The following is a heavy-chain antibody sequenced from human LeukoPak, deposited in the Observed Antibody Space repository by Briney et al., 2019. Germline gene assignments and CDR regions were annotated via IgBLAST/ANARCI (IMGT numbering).Heavy chain of an antibody. Sequence: SETLSLTCAVYGGSFSGYYWSWIRQPPGKGLEWIGEINHSGSTNYNPSLKSRVTISVDTSKNQFSLKLSSVTAADTAVYYCARNPGSYYGMDVWGQGTTVTVSS. CDR3: ARNPGSYYGMDV. V-gene: IGHV4-34*01. CDR2: INHSGST. J-gene: IGHJ6*02. CDR1: GGSFSGYY.